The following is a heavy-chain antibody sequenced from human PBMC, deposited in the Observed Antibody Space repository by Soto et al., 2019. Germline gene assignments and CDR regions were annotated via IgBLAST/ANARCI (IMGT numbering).Heavy chain of an antibody. Sequence: PSQTLSLTCAISGDRVSSNSAAGNWIRQSQSRGLEWLGRTYYRSKWYIDYALAVESRITINPDTTNNQLSLQLDSLTPEDTAVYYCARARDYDALSGYPSQYYYYGMDVWGQGTTVTVSS. CDR3: ARARDYDALSGYPSQYYYYGMDV. CDR1: GDRVSSNSAA. V-gene: IGHV6-1*01. J-gene: IGHJ6*02. CDR2: TYYRSKWYI. D-gene: IGHD3-3*01.